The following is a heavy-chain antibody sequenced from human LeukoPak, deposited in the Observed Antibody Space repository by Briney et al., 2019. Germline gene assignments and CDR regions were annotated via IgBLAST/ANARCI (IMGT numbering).Heavy chain of an antibody. CDR3: TSGSRDAFDI. Sequence: PGGSLRLSCAASGFTFSGSAMHWVRQASGKGLEWVGRIRSKANSYATAYAASVKGRLTISRDDSKNTAYLQMNSLKTEDTAVYYCTSGSRDAFDIWGQGTMVTVSS. J-gene: IGHJ3*02. CDR2: IRSKANSYAT. V-gene: IGHV3-73*01. CDR1: GFTFSGSA. D-gene: IGHD1-26*01.